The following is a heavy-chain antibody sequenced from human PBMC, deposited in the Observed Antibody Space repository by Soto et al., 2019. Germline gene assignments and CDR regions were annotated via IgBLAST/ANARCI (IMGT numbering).Heavy chain of an antibody. D-gene: IGHD5-18*01. CDR3: ARDGTRGYSYGTTTTFDY. Sequence: ASVKVSCKASGGTFSSYAISWVRQAPGQGLEWMGGIIPIFGTANCAQKFQGRVTITADESTSTAYMELSSLRSEDTAVYYCARDGTRGYSYGTTTTFDYWGQGTLVTVSS. V-gene: IGHV1-69*13. J-gene: IGHJ4*02. CDR2: IIPIFGTA. CDR1: GGTFSSYA.